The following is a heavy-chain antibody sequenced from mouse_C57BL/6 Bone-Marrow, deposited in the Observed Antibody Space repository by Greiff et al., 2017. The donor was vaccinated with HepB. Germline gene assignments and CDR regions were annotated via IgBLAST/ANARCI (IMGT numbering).Heavy chain of an antibody. D-gene: IGHD4-1*01. Sequence: QVQLQQSGSELRSPGSSVKLSCKDFDSEVFPIAYMSWVRQKPGHGFEWIGVILPSIGRTIYGEKFEDKATFDADTLSNTACLELNRLTSEDSAFYCGARWDNWYSMDYWGQGTSVTVSS. CDR3: ARWDNWYSMDY. J-gene: IGHJ4*01. CDR2: ILPSIGRT. V-gene: IGHV15-2*01. CDR1: DSEVFPIAY.